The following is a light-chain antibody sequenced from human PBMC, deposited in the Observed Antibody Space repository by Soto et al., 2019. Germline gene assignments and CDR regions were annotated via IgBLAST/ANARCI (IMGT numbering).Light chain of an antibody. CDR3: QQYDTSPRT. V-gene: IGKV3-20*01. Sequence: EIVLTQSPGTLSLSPGERATLACRASQNLGSGYLAWYQQKPGQAPRILIYAASSRATGIPDRFSGSGSGTDFTLSISRLEPEHFAVYYCQQYDTSPRTFGQGTKVEI. CDR1: QNLGSGY. CDR2: AAS. J-gene: IGKJ1*01.